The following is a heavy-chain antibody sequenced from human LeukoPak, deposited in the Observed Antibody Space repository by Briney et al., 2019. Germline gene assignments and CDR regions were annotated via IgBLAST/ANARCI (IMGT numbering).Heavy chain of an antibody. CDR3: AKVSSIVVVPAARFDP. CDR2: ISSSGGST. V-gene: IGHV3-23*01. D-gene: IGHD2-2*01. J-gene: IGHJ5*02. CDR1: GFTFSNYA. Sequence: PGGSLRLSCAASGFTFSNYAMSWVRQAPGKGLEWVSTISSSGGSTYYADSVKGRFTISRDNSKNTLYLQMNSLRGEDTAVYYCAKVSSIVVVPAARFDPWGQGTLVTVSS.